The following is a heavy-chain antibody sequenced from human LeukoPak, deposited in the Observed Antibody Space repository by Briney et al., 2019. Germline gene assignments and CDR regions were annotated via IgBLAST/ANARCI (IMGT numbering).Heavy chain of an antibody. CDR1: GFTFSSYS. CDR2: ISSSSSYI. D-gene: IGHD6-19*01. V-gene: IGHV3-21*01. J-gene: IGHJ6*03. CDR3: ARAAVAGTRVYYYYYMDV. Sequence: PGGSLRLSCAASGFTFSSYSMNWVRQAPGKGLEWVSSISSSSSYIYYADSVKGRFTISRDNAKNSLYLQMNSLRAEDTAVYYCARAAVAGTRVYYYYYMDVWGKGTTVTVSS.